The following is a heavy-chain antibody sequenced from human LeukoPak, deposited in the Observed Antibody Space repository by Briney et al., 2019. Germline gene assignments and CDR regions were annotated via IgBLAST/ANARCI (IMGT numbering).Heavy chain of an antibody. J-gene: IGHJ4*02. V-gene: IGHV3-23*01. CDR3: AKPFYCGGDCYYFDY. CDR1: EFTFSSYA. CDR2: ISGSGGST. Sequence: GGSLRLSCAASEFTFSSYAMSWVRQAPGKGLEWVSAISGSGGSTYYADSVKGRFTISKDNYKNTLYLQMNSLRAEDTAVYYCAKPFYCGGDCYYFDYWGQGTLVTVSS. D-gene: IGHD2-21*02.